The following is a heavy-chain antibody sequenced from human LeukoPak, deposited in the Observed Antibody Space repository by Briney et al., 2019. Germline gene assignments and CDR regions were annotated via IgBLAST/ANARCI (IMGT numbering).Heavy chain of an antibody. D-gene: IGHD3-10*01. CDR3: ARAEVVRGIILDY. Sequence: PSETLSLTCTVSGGSISSYYWNWIRQHPGKGLEWIGFISSSGNTFYNPSRKSRVTISIDTSKNQFSLRLSSVTAADTAVYYCARAEVVRGIILDYWGQGALVTVSS. J-gene: IGHJ4*02. CDR1: GGSISSYY. CDR2: ISSSGNT. V-gene: IGHV4-59*06.